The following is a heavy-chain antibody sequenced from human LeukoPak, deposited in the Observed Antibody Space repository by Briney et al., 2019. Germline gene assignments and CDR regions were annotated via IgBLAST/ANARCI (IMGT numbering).Heavy chain of an antibody. V-gene: IGHV3-48*02. CDR2: ISSTSSTL. CDR3: ASSYGSGRGY. Sequence: GRSLRLSCAASGFTFSSYTMNWVRQAPGKGLEWVSYISSTSSTLYYADSVKGRFTISRDNAKNSLYLQMNSLRDEDTAVYYCASSYGSGRGYWGQGTLVTVSS. D-gene: IGHD3-10*01. J-gene: IGHJ4*02. CDR1: GFTFSSYT.